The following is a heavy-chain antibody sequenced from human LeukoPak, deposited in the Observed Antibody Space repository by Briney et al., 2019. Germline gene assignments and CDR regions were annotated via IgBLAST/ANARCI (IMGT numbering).Heavy chain of an antibody. J-gene: IGHJ4*02. CDR1: GFTFSSYS. CDR2: ISSSSSTI. CDR3: AREESGSYPSYFDY. Sequence: GGSLRLSCAASGFTFSSYSMNWVRQAPGKGLEWVSYISSSSSTIYYADSVKGRFTISRDNAKNSLYLQMNSLRAEDTAVYYCAREESGSYPSYFDYWGQGTLVTVSS. V-gene: IGHV3-48*04. D-gene: IGHD1-26*01.